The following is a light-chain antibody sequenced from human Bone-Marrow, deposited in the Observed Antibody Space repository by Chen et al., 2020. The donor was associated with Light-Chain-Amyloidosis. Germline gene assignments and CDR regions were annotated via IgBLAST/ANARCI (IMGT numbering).Light chain of an antibody. V-gene: IGLV2-11*01. J-gene: IGLJ3*02. CDR3: CSYAGSFWV. CDR2: EVV. Sequence: QSALTPPHSVSGSPGQSVALPCTGTSSDVGGYNYGSWYQQHPGKAPKLMIYEVVKRPSGVPDRFSGSKSGNTASLTISGLQAEDEADYYCCSYAGSFWVFGGGTKVTVL. CDR1: SSDVGGYNY.